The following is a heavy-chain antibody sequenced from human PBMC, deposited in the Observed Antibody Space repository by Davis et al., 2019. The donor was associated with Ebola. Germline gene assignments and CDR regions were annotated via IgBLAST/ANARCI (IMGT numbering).Heavy chain of an antibody. J-gene: IGHJ6*02. V-gene: IGHV2-5*02. CDR3: VHRHLTTTTDYGMDV. CDR2: IYWDDDK. D-gene: IGHD1-7*01. CDR1: GFSLSTSGVG. Sequence: SGPTLVKPTPTLTLTCTFSGFSLSTSGVGVGWIRQPPGKALEWLALIYWDDDKRYRPSLKSRLTITKDTSKNQVVLTMTSMDPVDSATYYCVHRHLTTTTDYGMDVWGQGTTVTVSS.